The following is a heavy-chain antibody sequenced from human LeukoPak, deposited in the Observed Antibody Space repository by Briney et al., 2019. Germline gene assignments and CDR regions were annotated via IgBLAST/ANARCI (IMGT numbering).Heavy chain of an antibody. CDR1: GYTFTGYY. CDR2: INPNSGGT. D-gene: IGHD3-10*01. CDR3: ARGAYGSGSYYSNWFDP. J-gene: IGHJ5*02. Sequence: ASVKVSCKASGYTFTGYYMHWVRQAPGQGLEWMGRINPNSGGTNYAQKFQGRVTMTRDTSISTAYMELSRLRSDDTAVYYCARGAYGSGSYYSNWFDPWGQGTLVTVSP. V-gene: IGHV1-2*06.